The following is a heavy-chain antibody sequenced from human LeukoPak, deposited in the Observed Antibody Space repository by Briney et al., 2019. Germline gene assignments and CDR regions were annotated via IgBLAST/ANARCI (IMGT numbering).Heavy chain of an antibody. Sequence: GSVKVSCKASGYTFTSYDINWVRQATGQGLEWMGWMNPNSGNTGYAQKFQGRVTMTRNTSISTAYMELSSLRSEDTAVYYCARVSYYDSSGYYPTFDYWGQGTLVTVSS. CDR1: GYTFTSYD. D-gene: IGHD3-22*01. V-gene: IGHV1-8*01. J-gene: IGHJ4*02. CDR3: ARVSYYDSSGYYPTFDY. CDR2: MNPNSGNT.